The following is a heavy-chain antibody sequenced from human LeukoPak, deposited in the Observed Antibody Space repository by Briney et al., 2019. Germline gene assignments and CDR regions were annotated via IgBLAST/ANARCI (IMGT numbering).Heavy chain of an antibody. Sequence: SETLSLTCTVSGGSISNYYWSWIRQPPGKGLEWIGYISYSGNTNYNPSLKSRVTISVDTSKNQFSLKLSSVTAADTAVYYCARGRTYRSSSWFDPWGQGTLVTVSS. V-gene: IGHV4-59*01. D-gene: IGHD6-6*01. J-gene: IGHJ5*02. CDR2: ISYSGNT. CDR3: ARGRTYRSSSWFDP. CDR1: GGSISNYY.